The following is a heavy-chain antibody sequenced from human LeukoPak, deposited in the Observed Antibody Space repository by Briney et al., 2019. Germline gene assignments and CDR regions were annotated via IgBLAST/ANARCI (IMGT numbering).Heavy chain of an antibody. CDR1: GFTFTTYW. J-gene: IGHJ4*02. CDR2: INQDGTEK. Sequence: GGSLRLSCAASGFTFTTYWMSWVRQLPGKGLEWVANINQDGTEKYYVDSVKGRFTISRDNAKNSMDLQMNSLRVEDTGIYYCVKVAKYYYGSETYYFFEHWGQGTPVTASS. D-gene: IGHD3-10*01. CDR3: VKVAKYYYGSETYYFFEH. V-gene: IGHV3-7*01.